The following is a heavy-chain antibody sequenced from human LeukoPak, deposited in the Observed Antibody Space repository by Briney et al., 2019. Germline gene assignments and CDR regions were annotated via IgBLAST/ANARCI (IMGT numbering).Heavy chain of an antibody. CDR1: GGSISSFF. D-gene: IGHD1-1*01. CDR3: ARDLELERNRWNYFES. J-gene: IGHJ4*02. Sequence: SETLSLTCTVSGGSISSFFWGWIRQPPGKGLEWLGCIDYSGSTQYNPSLKSRVTISVDTSKQQFSLKLSSVTAADTAVYYCARDLELERNRWNYFESWGQGTLVTVSS. V-gene: IGHV4-59*01. CDR2: IDYSGST.